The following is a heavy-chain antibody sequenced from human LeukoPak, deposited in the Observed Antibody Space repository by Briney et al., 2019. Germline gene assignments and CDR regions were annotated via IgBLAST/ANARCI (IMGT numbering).Heavy chain of an antibody. Sequence: PGGSLRLSCAASGFTFSSYAMSWVRQAPGKGLEWVSDISGSGGRTYYADSVKGRFTISRDNSKNTLYLQMNSLRAEDTAVYYCAKDFIVGNDAFDIWGQGTMVTVSS. D-gene: IGHD1-26*01. CDR3: AKDFIVGNDAFDI. CDR2: ISGSGGRT. CDR1: GFTFSSYA. V-gene: IGHV3-23*01. J-gene: IGHJ3*02.